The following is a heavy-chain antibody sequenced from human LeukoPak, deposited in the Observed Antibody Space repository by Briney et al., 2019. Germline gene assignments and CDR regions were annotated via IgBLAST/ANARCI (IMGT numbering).Heavy chain of an antibody. V-gene: IGHV4-39*01. CDR1: GGSISRSRNY. J-gene: IGHJ4*02. Sequence: SETRSLTGTVSGGSISRSRNYWGWIRQPPGKGLEWIGSIYYSGSTYYNPSLKSRVTISVDTSKNQFSLKLSSVTAADTTVYYCTRHPSYGPFDYWGQGTRVTVSS. D-gene: IGHD3-16*01. CDR3: TRHPSYGPFDY. CDR2: IYYSGST.